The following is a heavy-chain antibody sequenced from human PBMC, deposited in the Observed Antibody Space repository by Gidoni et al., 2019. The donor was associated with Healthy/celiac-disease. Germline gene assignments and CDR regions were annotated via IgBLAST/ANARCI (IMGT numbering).Heavy chain of an antibody. V-gene: IGHV3-30-3*01. D-gene: IGHD1-26*01. CDR2: ISYDGSNK. CDR3: ATPTDSGSYSFDY. J-gene: IGHJ4*02. Sequence: WVRQAPGKGLEWVAVISYDGSNKYYADSVKGRFTISRDNSKNTLYLQMNSLRAEDTAVYYCATPTDSGSYSFDYWGQGTLVTVSS.